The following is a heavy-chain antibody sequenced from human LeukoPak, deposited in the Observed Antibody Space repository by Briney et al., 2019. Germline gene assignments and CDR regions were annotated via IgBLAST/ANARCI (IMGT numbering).Heavy chain of an antibody. Sequence: GGSLRLSCAASGFTFSSYEMNWVRQAPGKGLEWVSYISSSGSTIYYADSVKGRFTISRDNAKNSLYLQMNSLRAEDTAVYYCARGKGRDWGFYYWGQGTLVTVSS. CDR1: GFTFSSYE. J-gene: IGHJ4*02. V-gene: IGHV3-48*03. CDR2: ISSSGSTI. CDR3: ARGKGRDWGFYY. D-gene: IGHD3-16*01.